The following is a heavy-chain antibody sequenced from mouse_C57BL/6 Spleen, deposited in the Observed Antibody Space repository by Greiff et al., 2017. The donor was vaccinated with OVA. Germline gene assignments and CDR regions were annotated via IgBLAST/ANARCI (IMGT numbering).Heavy chain of an antibody. CDR2: IDPETGGT. D-gene: IGHD2-4*01. CDR3: TRSNDYDWFAY. Sequence: VKLMESGAELVRPGASVTLSCKASGYTFTDYEMHWVKQTPVHGLEWIGAIDPETGGTAYNQKFKGKAILTADKSSSTAYMELRSLTSEDSAVYYCTRSNDYDWFAYWGQGTLVTVSA. CDR1: GYTFTDYE. V-gene: IGHV1-15*01. J-gene: IGHJ3*01.